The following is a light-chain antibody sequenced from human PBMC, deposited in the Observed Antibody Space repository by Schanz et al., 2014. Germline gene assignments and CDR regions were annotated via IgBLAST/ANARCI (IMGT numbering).Light chain of an antibody. J-gene: IGLJ3*02. Sequence: QSALTQPPSASGSPGQSVTISCTGTSSDVGGYNYVSWYQQHPGKAPKLMIYEVSKRPSGVPDRFSGSKSGNTASLTVSGLQAEDEADYSCSSYTSSSTWVFGGGTKLTVL. CDR3: SSYTSSSTWV. V-gene: IGLV2-8*01. CDR1: SSDVGGYNY. CDR2: EVS.